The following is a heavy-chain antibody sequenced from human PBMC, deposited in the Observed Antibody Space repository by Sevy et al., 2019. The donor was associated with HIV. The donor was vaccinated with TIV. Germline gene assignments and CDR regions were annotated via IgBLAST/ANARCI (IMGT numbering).Heavy chain of an antibody. CDR3: ASLYADFWGGYYYRYGMDV. CDR2: IYYSGST. D-gene: IGHD3-3*01. CDR1: GGSISSGGYY. J-gene: IGHJ6*02. Sequence: SETLSLTCTVSGGSISSGGYYWSWIRQHPGKGLEWIGYIYYSGSTYYNPSLKSRVTISVDTSKNQFSLKLSSVTAADRAVYYCASLYADFWGGYYYRYGMDVWGQGTTVTVSS. V-gene: IGHV4-31*03.